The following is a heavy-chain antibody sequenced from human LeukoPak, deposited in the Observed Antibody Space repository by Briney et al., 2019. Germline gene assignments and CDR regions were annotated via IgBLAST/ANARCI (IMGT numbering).Heavy chain of an antibody. V-gene: IGHV3-30-3*01. CDR2: ISYDGSNK. CDR3: ARDPLNY. J-gene: IGHJ4*02. CDR1: GFTFSSYA. Sequence: PGGSLRLSCAASGFTFSSYATHWVRQAPGKGLEWVAVISYDGSNKYYADSVKGRFTISRDNSKNTLYLQMNSLRAEDTAVYYCARDPLNYWGQGTLVTVSS.